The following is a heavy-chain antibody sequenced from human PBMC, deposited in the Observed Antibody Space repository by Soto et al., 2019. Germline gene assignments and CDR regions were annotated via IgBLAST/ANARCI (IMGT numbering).Heavy chain of an antibody. Sequence: PSETLSLTCAVYGGSFSGYYCTWIRQPPETGLEWIGEIHHRGSTNYNPSLKRRVTISVDTSKNQFSLKLTSVTASDTAVYYCARDKITGLFDYWGQGTLVTVSS. CDR1: GGSFSGYY. V-gene: IGHV4-34*01. D-gene: IGHD2-8*02. CDR3: ARDKITGLFDY. CDR2: IHHRGST. J-gene: IGHJ4*02.